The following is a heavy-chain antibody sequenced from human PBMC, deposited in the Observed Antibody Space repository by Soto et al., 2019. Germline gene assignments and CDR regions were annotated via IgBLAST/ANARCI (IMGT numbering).Heavy chain of an antibody. Sequence: PSETLCLTCTVSGGSISSGDYYWSWIRQPPGKGLEWIGYIYYSGSTYYNPSLKSRVTISVDTSKNQFSLKLSSVTAADTAVYYCARLPATEMATIDYWGQGTLVT. CDR1: GGSISSGDYY. V-gene: IGHV4-30-4*01. J-gene: IGHJ4*02. CDR2: IYYSGST. D-gene: IGHD5-12*01. CDR3: ARLPATEMATIDY.